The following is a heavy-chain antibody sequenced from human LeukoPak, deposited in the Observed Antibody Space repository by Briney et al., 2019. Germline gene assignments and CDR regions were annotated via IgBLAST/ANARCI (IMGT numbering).Heavy chain of an antibody. V-gene: IGHV3-30-3*01. D-gene: IGHD2-2*01. Sequence: PGGSLRLSCAASGFTFSSYAMHWVRQAPGKGLEWVAVISYDGSNKYYADSVKGRFTISRDNSKNTLYLQMNSLRAEDTAVYYCAGPAYYLDYWGQGTLVTVSS. CDR1: GFTFSSYA. CDR2: ISYDGSNK. J-gene: IGHJ4*02. CDR3: AGPAYYLDY.